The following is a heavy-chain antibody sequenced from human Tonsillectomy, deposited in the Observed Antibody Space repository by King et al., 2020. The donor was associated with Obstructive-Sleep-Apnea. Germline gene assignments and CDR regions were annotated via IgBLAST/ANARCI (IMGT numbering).Heavy chain of an antibody. J-gene: IGHJ4*02. V-gene: IGHV3-30*04. CDR1: GFTFSNYA. CDR3: ARDPKEWEVQY. D-gene: IGHD1-26*01. Sequence: VQLVESGGGVVQPGRSLRLSCAASGFTFSNYAMHWVRQAPGKGLEWVAVISYDGSNKYYAYSVKGRFTISRDNSKNTLYLQMNSLRAEDTAVYYFARDPKEWEVQYWGQGTLVTVSS. CDR2: ISYDGSNK.